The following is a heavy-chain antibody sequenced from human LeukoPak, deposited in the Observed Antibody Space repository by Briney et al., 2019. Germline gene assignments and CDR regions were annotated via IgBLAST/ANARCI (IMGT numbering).Heavy chain of an antibody. CDR1: GFSFSTYT. V-gene: IGHV3-64*01. CDR2: INSNEDTT. CDR3: ARDGFDY. Sequence: PGGSLRLSCAASGFSFSTYTMHWVRQAPGKGLEYVSAINSNEDTTYYANSVKGRFTISRDNSKNTMYLQMGTLRAEDMAVYYCARDGFDYWGQGTLVTVSS. J-gene: IGHJ4*02.